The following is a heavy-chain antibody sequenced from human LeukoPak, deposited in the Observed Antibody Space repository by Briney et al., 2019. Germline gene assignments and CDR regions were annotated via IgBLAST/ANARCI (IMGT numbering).Heavy chain of an antibody. Sequence: GGSLRLSCAASGFTFSSYGMHWVRQAPGKGLEWVAVISYDGSNKYYADSVKGRFTISRVNSKNTLYLQMNSLRAEDTAVYYCAKSPAYWGQGTLVTVSS. CDR2: ISYDGSNK. V-gene: IGHV3-30*18. CDR1: GFTFSSYG. CDR3: AKSPAY. J-gene: IGHJ4*02.